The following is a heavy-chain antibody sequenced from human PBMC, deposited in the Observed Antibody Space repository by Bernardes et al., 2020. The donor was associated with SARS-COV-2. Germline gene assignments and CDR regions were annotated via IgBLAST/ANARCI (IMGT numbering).Heavy chain of an antibody. CDR3: ARGALSGTYGVGDY. V-gene: IGHV3-74*01. CDR1: GFTFSNYW. CDR2: IKTDGIST. J-gene: IGHJ4*02. Sequence: GGSLRLSCAASGFTFSNYWMHWVRQVPGKGLVWVSRIKTDGISTSYADSVKGRFTISRDNAKNTLYLQMNSLRVEDTAVYYCARGALSGTYGVGDYWGQGTLVTVSS. D-gene: IGHD1-26*01.